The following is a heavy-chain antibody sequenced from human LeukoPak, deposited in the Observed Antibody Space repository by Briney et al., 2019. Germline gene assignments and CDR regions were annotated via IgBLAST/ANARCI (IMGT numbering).Heavy chain of an antibody. J-gene: IGHJ3*02. D-gene: IGHD6-13*01. CDR2: ISYSGTT. CDR3: ARHGGIDDAFRI. V-gene: IGHV4-39*01. CDR1: GGSISGSSYN. Sequence: SETLSLTCSVSGGSISGSSYNWGWLRQPPGKGLEWIGSISYSGTTYYNPSLRSRVTISVDTSKNQFSLKLTSVAAADTALYYCARHGGIDDAFRIWGQGTMVTVSS.